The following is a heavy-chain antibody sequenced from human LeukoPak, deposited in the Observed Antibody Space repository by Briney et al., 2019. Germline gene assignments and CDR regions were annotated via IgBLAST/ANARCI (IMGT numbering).Heavy chain of an antibody. V-gene: IGHV1-24*01. D-gene: IGHD3-3*01. Sequence: ASVKVSCKASGYTLTELSMHWVRQAPGKGLEWMGGFDPEDGETIYAQKFQGRVTMTEDTSTDTAYMELSSLRSEDTAVYYCATGLTPNGGYDLWEFDYWGQGTLVTVSS. CDR3: ATGLTPNGGYDLWEFDY. J-gene: IGHJ4*02. CDR2: FDPEDGET. CDR1: GYTLTELS.